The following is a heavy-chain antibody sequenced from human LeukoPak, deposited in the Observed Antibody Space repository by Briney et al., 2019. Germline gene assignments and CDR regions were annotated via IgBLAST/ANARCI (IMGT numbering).Heavy chain of an antibody. CDR2: IYYSGST. V-gene: IGHV4-39*01. CDR1: GGSISSSSYY. D-gene: IGHD3-3*01. Sequence: SETLSLTCTVSGGSISSSSYYWGWIRQPPGKGLEWIGSIYYSGSTYYNPSLKSRVTISVDTSKNQLSLKLSSVTAADTAVYYCARLARIGGNYFDYWGQGTLVTVSS. J-gene: IGHJ4*02. CDR3: ARLARIGGNYFDY.